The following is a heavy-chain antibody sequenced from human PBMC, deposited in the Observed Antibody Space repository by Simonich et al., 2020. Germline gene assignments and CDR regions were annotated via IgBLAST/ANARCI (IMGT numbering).Heavy chain of an antibody. Sequence: EVQLLESGGGLVQPGGSLRLSCAASGFTFSSYAMSWVRQAPGKGMGWVSAISGRVGSTYYADSVKGRFTISRDNSKNTLYLQMNSLRAEDTAVYYCAKRSGVSITGTFDYWGQGTLVTVSS. CDR1: GFTFSSYA. D-gene: IGHD1-7*01. J-gene: IGHJ4*02. CDR2: ISGRVGST. CDR3: AKRSGVSITGTFDY. V-gene: IGHV3-23*01.